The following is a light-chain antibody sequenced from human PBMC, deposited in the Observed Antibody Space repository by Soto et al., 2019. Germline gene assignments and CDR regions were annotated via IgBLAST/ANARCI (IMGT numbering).Light chain of an antibody. CDR2: EAS. Sequence: QSALTQPASVSGSPGQSITISCTGTSSNVGSYILVSWYQQHPGKAPKLMIYEASKRPSGVSNRFSGSKSGNTASLTISGLQGEDGGDYYCCSYAGSSTYVFGGGTKLTVL. V-gene: IGLV2-23*01. CDR3: CSYAGSSTYV. CDR1: SSNVGSYIL. J-gene: IGLJ2*01.